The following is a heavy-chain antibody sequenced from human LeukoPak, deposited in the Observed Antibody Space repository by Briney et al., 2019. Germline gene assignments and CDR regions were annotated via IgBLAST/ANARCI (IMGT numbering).Heavy chain of an antibody. Sequence: GGSLRLSCAASGFTFSSYSMNWVRQAPGKGLEWVSYISSSSSTIYYADSVKGRFTISRDNAKNSLYLQMNSLRAEDTAVYYCARGAKGYCSSTSCPRDYYYYMDVWGKGTTVTVSS. D-gene: IGHD2-2*01. CDR1: GFTFSSYS. CDR2: ISSSSSTI. V-gene: IGHV3-48*01. J-gene: IGHJ6*03. CDR3: ARGAKGYCSSTSCPRDYYYYMDV.